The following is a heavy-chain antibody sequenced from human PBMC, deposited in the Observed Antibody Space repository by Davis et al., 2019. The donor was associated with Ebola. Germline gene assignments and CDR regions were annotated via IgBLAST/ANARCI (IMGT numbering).Heavy chain of an antibody. CDR2: ITTYTGNT. D-gene: IGHD4-17*01. Sequence: AASVKVSCKASGYTFTSYGISWVRQAPGQGLEWVGSITTYTGNTYYAQKFQGRVTLTTDTSTSTAYMDVRSLRSDDSAVYYCARGSFGDYMFDHWGQGTLVTVSS. J-gene: IGHJ4*02. V-gene: IGHV1-18*01. CDR3: ARGSFGDYMFDH. CDR1: GYTFTSYG.